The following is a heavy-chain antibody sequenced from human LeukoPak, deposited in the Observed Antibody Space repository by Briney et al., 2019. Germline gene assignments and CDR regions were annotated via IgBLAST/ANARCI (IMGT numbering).Heavy chain of an antibody. CDR3: ARAYDSSGYSFDP. CDR1: GFTFSSYS. D-gene: IGHD3-22*01. Sequence: PGGSLRLSCAASGFTFSSYSMNWVRQAPGKGLEWVSSISSSSSYIYYAGSVKGRFTISRDNAKNSLYLQMNSLRAEDTAVYYCARAYDSSGYSFDPWGQGTLVTVSS. V-gene: IGHV3-21*01. CDR2: ISSSSSYI. J-gene: IGHJ5*02.